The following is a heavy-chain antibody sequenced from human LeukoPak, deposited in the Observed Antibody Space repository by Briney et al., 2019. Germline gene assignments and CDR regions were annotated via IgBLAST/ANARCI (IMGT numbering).Heavy chain of an antibody. V-gene: IGHV1-69*06. J-gene: IGHJ3*02. CDR3: ARDRYYGSGSPEGFDAFDI. CDR1: PGTLISYA. D-gene: IGHD3-10*01. CDR2: IIPIFGTA. Sequence: VQVSCKASPGTLISYAISWVRQDPAEGVEWMVRIIPIFGTANYAQKFQGRVTITADKSTSTAYMELSSLRSEDTAVYYCARDRYYGSGSPEGFDAFDIWGQGTMVTVSS.